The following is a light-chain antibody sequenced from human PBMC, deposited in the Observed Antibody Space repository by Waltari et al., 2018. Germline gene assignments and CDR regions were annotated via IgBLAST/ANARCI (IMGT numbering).Light chain of an antibody. V-gene: IGKV4-1*01. CDR2: WAS. CDR1: QSVLYSSNNKNY. J-gene: IGKJ3*01. CDR3: QQYYSTPLT. Sequence: DIVMTQSPDSLAVALGERAGINCQSSQSVLYSSNNKNYLAWYQQKPGQPPKLLIYWASTRESGVPDRFSGSGSGTDFTLTISSLQAEDVAVYYCQQYYSTPLTFGPGTKVDIK.